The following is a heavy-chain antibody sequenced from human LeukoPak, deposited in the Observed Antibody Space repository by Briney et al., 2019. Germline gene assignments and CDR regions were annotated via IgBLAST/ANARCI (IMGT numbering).Heavy chain of an antibody. J-gene: IGHJ4*02. V-gene: IGHV1-2*02. D-gene: IGHD6-19*01. CDR3: ARDRVGSGWPRPYYFEV. CDR1: GYTLTGYY. CDR2: INPNTGAT. Sequence: ASVKASCKASGYTLTGYYLHWVRQAPGQGLEWMGWINPNTGATHSAQKFQGRITVTRDTSISTAYMDLSRLRSDDTAVYYCARDRVGSGWPRPYYFEVWGQGTLVTVSS.